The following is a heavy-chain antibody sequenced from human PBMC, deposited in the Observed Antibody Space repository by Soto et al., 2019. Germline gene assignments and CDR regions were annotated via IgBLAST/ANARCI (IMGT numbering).Heavy chain of an antibody. V-gene: IGHV4-59*01. CDR1: GASISSYY. CDR3: ARDRAYYESNGLYFDY. Sequence: SETLSLTCTVSGASISSYYWSWIRQPPGKGLEWMGYIYNSGSTNYNPSLKSRVAISLDTSKSQFSLKLNSVTAADTAVYYCARDRAYYESNGLYFDYWGQGTLVTVS. D-gene: IGHD3-22*01. CDR2: IYNSGST. J-gene: IGHJ4*02.